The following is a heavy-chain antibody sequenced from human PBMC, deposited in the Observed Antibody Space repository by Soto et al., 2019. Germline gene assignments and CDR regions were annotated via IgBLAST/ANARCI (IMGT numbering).Heavy chain of an antibody. J-gene: IGHJ3*02. Sequence: QVQLQESGPGLVKPSETLSLTCTVSGGSISSYYWSWIRQPAGKGLEWIGRIYTSGSTNYNPSLKSRVTMSVDTSKHQFSLKLSSVTAADTAVYYCARDAEYDILTGYYPDAFDIWGQGTMVTVSS. CDR2: IYTSGST. CDR1: GGSISSYY. V-gene: IGHV4-4*07. CDR3: ARDAEYDILTGYYPDAFDI. D-gene: IGHD3-9*01.